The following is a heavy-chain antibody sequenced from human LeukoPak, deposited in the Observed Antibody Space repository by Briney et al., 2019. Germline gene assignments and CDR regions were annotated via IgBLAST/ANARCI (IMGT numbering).Heavy chain of an antibody. V-gene: IGHV1-3*01. CDR3: ATVTYYYGMDV. CDR2: IVVGSGNT. Sequence: GASVKVSCKASGYTFTSYAMHWVRQAPGQRLEWIGWIVVGSGNTNYAQKFQGRVTMTEDTSTDTAYMELSSLRSEDTAVYYCATVTYYYGMDVWGQGTTVTVSS. J-gene: IGHJ6*02. CDR1: GYTFTSYA.